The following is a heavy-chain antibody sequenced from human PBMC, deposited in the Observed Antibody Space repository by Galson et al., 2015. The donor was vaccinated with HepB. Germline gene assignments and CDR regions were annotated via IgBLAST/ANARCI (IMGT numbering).Heavy chain of an antibody. CDR2: INPNSGGT. Sequence: SVKVSCKASGYTFTGYYMHWVRQAPGQGLEWMGRINPNSGGTNYAQKFQGRVTMTRDTSISTAYMELSRLRSDDTAVYYCARFGYNWNYETYYYYYYYMDVWGKGTTVTVSS. CDR1: GYTFTGYY. CDR3: ARFGYNWNYETYYYYYYYMDV. V-gene: IGHV1-2*06. D-gene: IGHD1-7*01. J-gene: IGHJ6*03.